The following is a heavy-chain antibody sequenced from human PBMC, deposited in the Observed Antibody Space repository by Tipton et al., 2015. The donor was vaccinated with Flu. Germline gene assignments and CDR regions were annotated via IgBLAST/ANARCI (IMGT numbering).Heavy chain of an antibody. J-gene: IGHJ4*02. CDR2: TYYRSKWYN. V-gene: IGHV6-1*01. CDR1: GDSVSSNSAA. D-gene: IGHD6-19*01. CDR3: ARDSTRPGIAVAGNFDY. Sequence: GLVKPSQTLSLTCAISGDSVSSNSAAWNWIRQSPSRGLEWLGRTYYRSKWYNDYAVSVKSRITINPDTSKNQFSLQLNSVTPGDTAVYYCARDSTRPGIAVAGNFDYWGQGTLVTVSS.